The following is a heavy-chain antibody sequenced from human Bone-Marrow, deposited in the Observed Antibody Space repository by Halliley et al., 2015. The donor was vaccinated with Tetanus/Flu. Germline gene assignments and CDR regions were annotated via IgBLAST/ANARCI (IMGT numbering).Heavy chain of an antibody. CDR1: GGSISHYY. Sequence: TLSLTCAVSGGSISHYYWSWIRQPPGKGLEWIGYFYYSGSTNYNSSLESRVTMSVDTSKNQVSLKLRSVTAADTAVYYCCGASGDPFWFFELWGRGTLVTVSS. D-gene: IGHD4-17*01. J-gene: IGHJ2*01. CDR2: FYYSGST. V-gene: IGHV4-59*01. CDR3: CGASGDPFWFFEL.